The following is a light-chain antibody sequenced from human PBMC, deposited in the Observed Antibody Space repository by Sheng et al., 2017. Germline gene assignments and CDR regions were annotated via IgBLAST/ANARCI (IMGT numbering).Light chain of an antibody. CDR1: QSISNW. CDR3: QQYNSYLWT. Sequence: DIQMTQSPSTLSASVGDRVTITCRASQSISNWLAWYQQKPGKAPKLLIYKASSLESGVPSRFSGSGSGTEFTLTISSLQSDDFATYYCQQYNSYLWTFGQGTEGGNQT. CDR2: KAS. J-gene: IGKJ1*01. V-gene: IGKV1-5*03.